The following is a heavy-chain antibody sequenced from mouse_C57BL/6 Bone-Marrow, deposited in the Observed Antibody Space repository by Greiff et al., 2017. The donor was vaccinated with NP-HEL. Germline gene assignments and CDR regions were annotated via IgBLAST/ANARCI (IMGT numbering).Heavy chain of an antibody. D-gene: IGHD2-12*01. V-gene: IGHV1-18*01. Sequence: VQLKESGPELVKPGASVKIPCKASGYTFTDYNMDWVKQSHGKSLEWIGDINPNNGGTIYNQKFKGKATLTVDKSSSTAYMELRSLTSEDTAVYYGGRGGELRQDYYFDYGGQGTTLTVSS. J-gene: IGHJ2*01. CDR3: GRGGELRQDYYFDY. CDR1: GYTFTDYN. CDR2: INPNNGGT.